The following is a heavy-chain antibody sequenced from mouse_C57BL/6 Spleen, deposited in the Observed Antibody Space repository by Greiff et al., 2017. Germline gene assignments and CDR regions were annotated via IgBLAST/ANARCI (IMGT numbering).Heavy chain of an antibody. J-gene: IGHJ2*01. CDR3: ARDRGSLDY. CDR1: GFTFSDYY. CDR2: INYDGSST. Sequence: LQQSEGGLVQPGSSMKLSCTASGFTFSDYYMAWVRQVPEKGLEWVANINYDGSSTYYLDSLKSRFIISRDNAKNILYLQMSSLKSEDTATYYCARDRGSLDYWGQGTTLTVSS. V-gene: IGHV5-16*01. D-gene: IGHD3-1*01.